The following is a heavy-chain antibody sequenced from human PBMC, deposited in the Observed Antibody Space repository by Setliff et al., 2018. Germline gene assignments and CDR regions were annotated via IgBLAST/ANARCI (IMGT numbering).Heavy chain of an antibody. D-gene: IGHD2-15*01. Sequence: ASVKVSCKASGGIFNSFSITWVRQAPGQGLEWMGGFDPEDGETIYAQKFQGRVTMTEDTSTDTAYMELSSLRSEDTAVYYCATNSGGNTIDAFDIWGQGTMVTVSS. CDR1: GGIFNSFS. CDR3: ATNSGGNTIDAFDI. CDR2: FDPEDGET. J-gene: IGHJ3*02. V-gene: IGHV1-24*01.